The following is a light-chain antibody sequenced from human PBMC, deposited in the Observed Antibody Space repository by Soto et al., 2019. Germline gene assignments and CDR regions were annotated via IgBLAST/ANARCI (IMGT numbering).Light chain of an antibody. Sequence: DIQMTQSPSSLSASVGDRVTITCRASQSISSYLNWYLQKPGKAPQLLIYAASSLQSGVPARFSGSGSGTDFTLTISSLQPEDFATYFCQQSYSTPYTFGQGNKLEIK. CDR3: QQSYSTPYT. CDR1: QSISSY. V-gene: IGKV1-39*01. CDR2: AAS. J-gene: IGKJ2*01.